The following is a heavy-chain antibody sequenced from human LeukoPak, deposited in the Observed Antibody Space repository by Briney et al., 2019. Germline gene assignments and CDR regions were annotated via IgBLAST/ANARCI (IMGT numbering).Heavy chain of an antibody. V-gene: IGHV1-2*02. D-gene: IGHD5-24*01. Sequence: ASVKVSYKASGYTFTGYYMHWVRQAPGQGLEWMGWINPNSGGTNYAQKFQGRVTMTRDTSISTAYMELSRLRSDDTAVYCCARVRDGYTLAFDYWGQGTLVTVSS. J-gene: IGHJ4*02. CDR3: ARVRDGYTLAFDY. CDR2: INPNSGGT. CDR1: GYTFTGYY.